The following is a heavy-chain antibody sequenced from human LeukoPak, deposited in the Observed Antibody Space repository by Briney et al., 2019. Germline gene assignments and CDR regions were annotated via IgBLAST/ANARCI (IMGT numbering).Heavy chain of an antibody. V-gene: IGHV4-39*01. CDR3: ARQGSGNYLSPVNY. CDR2: IYYSGST. D-gene: IGHD1-26*01. Sequence: SETASLTCTVSGGSISSSSYYWAWIRQPPGKGLEWIGTIYYSGSTYYNPSLKSRVTISVDTSKNQFSLKLSSVTAADTAVYYCARQGSGNYLSPVNYWGQGSLVTVSS. CDR1: GGSISSSSYY. J-gene: IGHJ4*02.